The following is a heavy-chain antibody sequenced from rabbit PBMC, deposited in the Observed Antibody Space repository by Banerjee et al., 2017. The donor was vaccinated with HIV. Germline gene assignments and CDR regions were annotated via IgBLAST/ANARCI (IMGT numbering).Heavy chain of an antibody. CDR3: ARERVYGYAGYAYATGAFDP. CDR2: IYAGSSGST. J-gene: IGHJ2*01. D-gene: IGHD6-1*01. V-gene: IGHV1S40*01. Sequence: QSLEESGGDLVQPEGSLTLTCTASGFSFSSSYYMCWVRQAPGKGLEWIGCIYAGSSGSTYYASWAKGRFTISKTSSTTVTLQMTSLTAADTATYFCARERVYGYAGYAYATGAFDPWGPGTLVTVS. CDR1: GFSFSSSYY.